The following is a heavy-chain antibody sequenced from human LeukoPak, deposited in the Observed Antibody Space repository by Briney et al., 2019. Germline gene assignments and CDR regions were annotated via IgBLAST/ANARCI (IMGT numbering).Heavy chain of an antibody. D-gene: IGHD6-13*01. CDR3: ARSPTGYSRYYFDY. CDR2: IIPIFGTA. J-gene: IGHJ4*02. V-gene: IGHV1-69*05. CDR1: GGTFSSYA. Sequence: SVKVSCKASGGTFSSYAISWVRQAPGQGLEWMGGIIPIFGTANYAQKFQGRVTITTDESTSTAYMELSSLRSEDTAVYYCARSPTGYSRYYFDYWGQGSLVTVSS.